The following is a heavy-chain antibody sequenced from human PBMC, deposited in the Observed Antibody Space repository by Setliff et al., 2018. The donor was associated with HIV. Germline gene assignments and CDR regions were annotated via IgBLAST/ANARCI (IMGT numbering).Heavy chain of an antibody. D-gene: IGHD3-22*01. V-gene: IGHV1-69*10. Sequence: SVKVSCKASGFTFNHYALSWVRQAPGQRPEWMGGTIPMSDIPNYAQNFQGRVTITADHSTTTTYMELSSMTSEDTAVYYCVRVGPGYYGRSGYLASWDYWGQGTQVTVSS. J-gene: IGHJ4*02. CDR3: VRVGPGYYGRSGYLASWDY. CDR2: TIPMSDIP. CDR1: GFTFNHYA.